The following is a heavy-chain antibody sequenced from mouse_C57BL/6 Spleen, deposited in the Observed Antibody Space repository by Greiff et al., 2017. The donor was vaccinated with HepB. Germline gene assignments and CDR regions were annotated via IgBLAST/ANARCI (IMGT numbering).Heavy chain of an antibody. CDR1: GFTFSSYG. CDR2: ISSGGSYT. CDR3: ARRPTVVATDYAMDY. Sequence: EVQVVESGGDLVKPGGSLKLSCAASGFTFSSYGMSWVRQTPDKRLEWVATISSGGSYTYYPDSVKGRFTISRDNAKNTLYLQMSSLKSEDTAMYYCARRPTVVATDYAMDYWGQGTSVTVSS. J-gene: IGHJ4*01. V-gene: IGHV5-6*01. D-gene: IGHD1-1*01.